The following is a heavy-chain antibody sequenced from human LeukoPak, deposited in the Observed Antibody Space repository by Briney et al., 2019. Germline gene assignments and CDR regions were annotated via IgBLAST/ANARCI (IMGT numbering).Heavy chain of an antibody. CDR3: ARVRYSYEMGVGAYYYYMDV. CDR1: GGTFTSYD. Sequence: ASVKVSCKASGGTFTSYDINWVRQAPGQGLEWMGGIIPIFGTANYAQKFQGRVTITTDESTSTAYMELSSLRSEDTAVYYCARVRYSYEMGVGAYYYYMDVWGKGTTVTVSS. CDR2: IIPIFGTA. V-gene: IGHV1-69*05. D-gene: IGHD5-18*01. J-gene: IGHJ6*03.